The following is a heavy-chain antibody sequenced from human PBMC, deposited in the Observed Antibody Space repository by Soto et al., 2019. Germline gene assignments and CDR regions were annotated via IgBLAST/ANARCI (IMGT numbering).Heavy chain of an antibody. D-gene: IGHD6-13*01. CDR2: ISAYNGNT. CDR3: AGDVYEKEYSSSWFDY. CDR1: GYTFTSYG. V-gene: IGHV1-18*01. Sequence: ASVKVSCKASGYTFTSYGISWVRQAPGQGLEWMGWISAYNGNTNYAQKLQGRVTMTTDTSTSTAYMELRSLRSDDTAVYYCAGDVYEKEYSSSWFDYWGQGTLVTVSS. J-gene: IGHJ4*02.